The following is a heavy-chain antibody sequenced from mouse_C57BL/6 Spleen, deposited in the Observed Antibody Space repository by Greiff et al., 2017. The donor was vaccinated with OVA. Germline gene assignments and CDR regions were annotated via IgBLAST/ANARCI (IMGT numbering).Heavy chain of an antibody. V-gene: IGHV2-2*01. Sequence: VQLQQSGPGLVQPSQSLSISCTVSGFSLTSYGVHWVRQSPGKGLEWLGVIWSGGSTDYNAAFISRLSISKDNSKSQFFFKMNSLQADDTAIYYCARYYDYLYYAMDYWGQGTSVTVSS. CDR2: IWSGGST. CDR1: GFSLTSYG. D-gene: IGHD2-4*01. J-gene: IGHJ4*01. CDR3: ARYYDYLYYAMDY.